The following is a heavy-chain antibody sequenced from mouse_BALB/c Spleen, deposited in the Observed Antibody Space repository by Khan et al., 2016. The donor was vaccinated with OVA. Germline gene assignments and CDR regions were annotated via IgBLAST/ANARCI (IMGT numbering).Heavy chain of an antibody. D-gene: IGHD4-1*01. V-gene: IGHV5-6*01. CDR3: ASHLTGSFAY. Sequence: EVELVESGGDLVKPGGSLKLSCAASGFTFSSYSMSWVRQTPDKRLGWVATISSDGDYTYYPDSVKGRFTISRDNAKNTLYLQMSSLKSEDTAMYYCASHLTGSFAYWGQGTLVTVSA. CDR2: ISSDGDYT. CDR1: GFTFSSYS. J-gene: IGHJ3*01.